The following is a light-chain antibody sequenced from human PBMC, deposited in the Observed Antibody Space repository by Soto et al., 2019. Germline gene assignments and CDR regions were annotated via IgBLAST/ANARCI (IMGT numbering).Light chain of an antibody. CDR1: QSVSSSY. Sequence: DTVLTQSPATLTLSPWERATLSCRASQSVSSSYLAWYQQKPGQTPMLLIYGASSRATGIPHRFSGSGSGTDFTLTISSLEPEDCAVYYCQQYGSSPVTLGGGTKVESK. CDR3: QQYGSSPVT. J-gene: IGKJ4*01. CDR2: GAS. V-gene: IGKV3-20*01.